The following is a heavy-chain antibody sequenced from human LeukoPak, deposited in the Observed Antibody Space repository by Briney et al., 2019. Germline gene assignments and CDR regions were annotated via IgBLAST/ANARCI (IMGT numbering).Heavy chain of an antibody. V-gene: IGHV1-18*01. Sequence: GASVKVSCKASGYTFTSYGIRWVRQAPGQGLEWMGWISAYNGNTNYAQKLQGRVTMTTDTSTSTAYMELRSLRSDDTAVYYCASPYYYDSSGYYYGMDVWGQGTTVTVSS. J-gene: IGHJ6*02. CDR2: ISAYNGNT. CDR3: ASPYYYDSSGYYYGMDV. CDR1: GYTFTSYG. D-gene: IGHD3-22*01.